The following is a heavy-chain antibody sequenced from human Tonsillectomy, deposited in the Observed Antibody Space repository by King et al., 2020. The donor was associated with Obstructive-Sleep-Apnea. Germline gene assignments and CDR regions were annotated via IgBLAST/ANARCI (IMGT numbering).Heavy chain of an antibody. CDR3: ARGGMFSAATRFDY. CDR2: IYYSGST. J-gene: IGHJ4*02. D-gene: IGHD6-25*01. CDR1: GGSINSGGYY. Sequence: VQLQESGPGLVKPSQTLSLTCTVSGGSINSGGYYWNWIRQHPGKGLEWIGYIYYSGSTYYNPSLKSRVTISVDTSKNQFSLKLSSVTAADTAVYYCARGGMFSAATRFDYWGQGTLVTVSS. V-gene: IGHV4-31*03.